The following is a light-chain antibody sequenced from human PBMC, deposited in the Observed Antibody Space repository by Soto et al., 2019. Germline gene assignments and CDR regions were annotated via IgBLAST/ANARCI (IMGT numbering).Light chain of an antibody. CDR3: QQYDSSPWT. V-gene: IGKV3-20*01. Sequence: ENELRQSPGTMSLSPGERATLSCRASQSVSSSFLAWYQLKPGQAPRLLIYGASSRATGIPDRFSGSGSGTDFTLTISRLEPEDFAVYYCQQYDSSPWTFGQGTKVEIK. CDR2: GAS. J-gene: IGKJ1*01. CDR1: QSVSSSF.